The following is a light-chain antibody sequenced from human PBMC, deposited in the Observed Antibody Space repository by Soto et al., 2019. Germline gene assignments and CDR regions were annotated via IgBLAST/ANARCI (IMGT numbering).Light chain of an antibody. CDR1: TSDVGGYNY. V-gene: IGLV2-14*01. Sequence: QSVLTQPASVSGSPGQSITISCTGTTSDVGGYNYVSWYQQHPGKAPKLMIYDVSNWPSGIPSRFSGSKSGNTASLTISGLQAEDEADSYCSSYSGSSFVLFGGGTKLTVL. CDR3: SSYSGSSFVL. CDR2: DVS. J-gene: IGLJ2*01.